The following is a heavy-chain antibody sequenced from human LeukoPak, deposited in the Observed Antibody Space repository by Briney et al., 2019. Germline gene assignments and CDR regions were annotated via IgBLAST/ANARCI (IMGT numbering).Heavy chain of an antibody. CDR3: ARDTTGGFDV. CDR2: IYSGDNT. CDR1: GFTFSSYA. J-gene: IGHJ6*02. V-gene: IGHV3-66*01. D-gene: IGHD1-1*01. Sequence: GGSLRLSCAASGFTFSSYAMSWVRQAPGKGLEWVSVIYSGDNTYYADSVKGRFTISRDNSKNTLYLQMNSLRAEDTAVYYCARDTTGGFDVWGQGTTVTVSS.